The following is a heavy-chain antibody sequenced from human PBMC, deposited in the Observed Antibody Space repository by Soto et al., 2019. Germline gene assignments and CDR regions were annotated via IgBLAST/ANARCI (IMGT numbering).Heavy chain of an antibody. V-gene: IGHV3-11*01. J-gene: IGHJ6*02. CDR3: ARDSKYGSGSYYRYYYYGMDV. D-gene: IGHD3-10*01. CDR2: ISSSGSTI. CDR1: GFTFIDYY. Sequence: GGSVRLSCASSGFTFIDYYMSWIRQAPGKGLEWVSYISSSGSTIYYADSVKGRFTISRDNAKNSLYLQMNSLRAEDTAVYYCARDSKYGSGSYYRYYYYGMDVWGQGTTVTVSS.